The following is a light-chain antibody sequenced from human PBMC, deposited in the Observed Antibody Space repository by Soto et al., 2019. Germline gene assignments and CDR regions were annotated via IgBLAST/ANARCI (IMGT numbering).Light chain of an antibody. CDR2: SAS. CDR1: QSVLYSSNNKNY. Sequence: DIVMTQSPDFLAVSLGERATINFKSSQSVLYSSNNKNYLAWYQQRPGQPPRLLIYSASTRQSGVPDRFSGSGSWTDFTLTISSLQAQDVAVYYCQKDYSTPTVGQGTKVDTK. J-gene: IGKJ1*01. V-gene: IGKV4-1*01. CDR3: QKDYSTPT.